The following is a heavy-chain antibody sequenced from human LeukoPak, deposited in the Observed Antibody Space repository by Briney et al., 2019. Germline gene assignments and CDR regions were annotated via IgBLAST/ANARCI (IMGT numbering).Heavy chain of an antibody. D-gene: IGHD6-6*01. CDR1: GGSFSGYY. V-gene: IGHV4-59*12. CDR2: IYYSGST. J-gene: IGHJ4*02. CDR3: ARVDPDSSSTLEVFDY. Sequence: SETLSLTCAVYGGSFSGYYWRWLRQPPGKGLEWIGYIYYSGSTNYNPSLKSRVTISVDTSKNHFSLKLSSVTAADTAVYYCARVDPDSSSTLEVFDYWGQGTLVTVSS.